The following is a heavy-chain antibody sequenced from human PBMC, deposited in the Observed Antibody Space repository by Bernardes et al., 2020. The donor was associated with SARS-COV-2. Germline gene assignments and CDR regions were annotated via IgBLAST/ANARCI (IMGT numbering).Heavy chain of an antibody. CDR3: ARPDYYGSSGNYDQ. Sequence: GGSLRLSCTASGFIFSTYSMDWVRQASGKGLEWVSSISSGSTNKHYADSVKGRFTISRDNAKNSLYLQMNGLRLEDTAVYYCARPDYYGSSGNYDQWGQGILVTVSS. CDR1: GFIFSTYS. CDR2: ISSGSTNK. V-gene: IGHV3-21*01. D-gene: IGHD3-22*01. J-gene: IGHJ4*02.